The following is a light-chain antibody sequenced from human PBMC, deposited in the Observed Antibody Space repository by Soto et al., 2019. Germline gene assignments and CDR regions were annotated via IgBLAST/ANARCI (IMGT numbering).Light chain of an antibody. CDR3: QQYKTYSET. CDR1: QSISTW. Sequence: DIQMTQSPSTLSASVGDRVTITCRASQSISTWVAWYQQKPGKVPKLLIYQASTLGTGVPSRFSGSGSGTEFTLTISSLQPDDFATYYCQQYKTYSETFGQGTKLEIK. CDR2: QAS. J-gene: IGKJ2*01. V-gene: IGKV1-5*03.